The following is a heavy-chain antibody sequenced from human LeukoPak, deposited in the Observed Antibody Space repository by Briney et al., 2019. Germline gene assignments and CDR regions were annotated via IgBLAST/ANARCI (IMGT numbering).Heavy chain of an antibody. D-gene: IGHD6-19*01. CDR1: GFTFSSYG. CDR2: INWNGGST. CDR3: ARDGSGDFDY. V-gene: IGHV3-20*04. J-gene: IGHJ4*02. Sequence: GGSLRLSCAASGFTFSSYGMSWVRQAPGKGLEWVSGINWNGGSTGYADSVKGRFTISRDNAKNSLYLQMNSLRAEDTALYYRARDGSGDFDYWGQGTLVTVSS.